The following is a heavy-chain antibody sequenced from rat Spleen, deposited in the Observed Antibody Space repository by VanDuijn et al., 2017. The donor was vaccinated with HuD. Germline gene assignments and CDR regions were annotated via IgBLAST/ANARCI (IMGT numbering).Heavy chain of an antibody. CDR2: ISTGGGST. V-gene: IGHV5-27*01. Sequence: EVQLVESGGGLVQPGRSLKLSCAASGFTFSNYYMAWVRQAPTKGLEWVAYISTGGGSTCYRDSVKGRFTISRDNAKSTLYLQMDSLRSEDTATYYCSREGLYGNFFDYCGQGVMVIVSS. CDR1: GFTFSNYY. D-gene: IGHD1-11*01. J-gene: IGHJ2*01. CDR3: SREGLYGNFFDY.